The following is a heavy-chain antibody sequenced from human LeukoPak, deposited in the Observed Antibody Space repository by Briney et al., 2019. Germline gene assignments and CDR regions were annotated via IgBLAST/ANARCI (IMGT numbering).Heavy chain of an antibody. J-gene: IGHJ4*02. Sequence: SVKVSCKASGGTFSSYAISWVRQAPGQGLEWMGGIIPIFGTANYAQKFQGRVTITTDESTSTAYMELSSLRSEDTAVYYCAGGGVHGAAAVHSFDYWGQGTLVTVSS. V-gene: IGHV1-69*05. CDR1: GGTFSSYA. CDR2: IIPIFGTA. CDR3: AGGGVHGAAAVHSFDY. D-gene: IGHD6-13*01.